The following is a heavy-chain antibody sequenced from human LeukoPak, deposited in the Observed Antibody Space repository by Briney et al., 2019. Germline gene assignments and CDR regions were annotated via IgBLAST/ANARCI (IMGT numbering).Heavy chain of an antibody. CDR1: GGTFSSYA. J-gene: IGHJ4*02. V-gene: IGHV1-69*05. CDR2: IIPIFGTA. Sequence: SVKVSCKASGGTFSSYAISGGRQAPGQGLQWMGGIIPIFGTANYAQKFQGRVTITTDESTSTAYMELSSLRSEDTAVYYCARDPYGDYVHYFDYWGQGTLVTVSS. D-gene: IGHD4-17*01. CDR3: ARDPYGDYVHYFDY.